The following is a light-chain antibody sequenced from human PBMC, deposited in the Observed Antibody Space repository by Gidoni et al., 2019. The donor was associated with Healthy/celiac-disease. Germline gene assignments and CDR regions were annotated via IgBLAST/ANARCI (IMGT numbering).Light chain of an antibody. CDR1: NIETNG. V-gene: IGLV3-21*02. CDR3: QVWDSSSEHVV. Sequence: SYVLTQPPSVSVAPGQTARRTCGGDNIETNGVHWYHPKPGQAPGLVVYDDSDRPAGIPERFSGSNTGNTANLTISRVEVGDEADYYCQVWDSSSEHVVFGGGTKLTVL. CDR2: DDS. J-gene: IGLJ3*02.